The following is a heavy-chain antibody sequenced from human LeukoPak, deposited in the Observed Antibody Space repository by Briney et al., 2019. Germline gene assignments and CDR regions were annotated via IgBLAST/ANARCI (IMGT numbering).Heavy chain of an antibody. CDR1: GFTFISYA. CDR2: ISRSGAST. Sequence: GSLRLSCAASGFTFISYAMSWVRQAPGRRLEWVSGISRSGASTYYADSVTGRFTISRDNSMNTLYLQMNSLRAEDTALYYCAKHRGYSSSAVDLWGQGTTVTVSS. V-gene: IGHV3-23*01. CDR3: AKHRGYSSSAVDL. J-gene: IGHJ6*02. D-gene: IGHD5-18*01.